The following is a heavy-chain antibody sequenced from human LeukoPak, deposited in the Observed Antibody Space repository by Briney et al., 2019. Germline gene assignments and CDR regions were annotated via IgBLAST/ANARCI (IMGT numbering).Heavy chain of an antibody. J-gene: IGHJ4*02. CDR3: AVSFDF. CDR1: GFTFSSYW. D-gene: IGHD5/OR15-5a*01. Sequence: TGGSLRLSCAASGFTFSSYWMSWVRQAPGKGLEWVSYISTSSGTTYYADSVKGRFTISRDNAKNSLYLQMNRLRAEDTAVYFCAVSFDFWGQGTLVTVSS. CDR2: ISTSSGTT. V-gene: IGHV3-48*01.